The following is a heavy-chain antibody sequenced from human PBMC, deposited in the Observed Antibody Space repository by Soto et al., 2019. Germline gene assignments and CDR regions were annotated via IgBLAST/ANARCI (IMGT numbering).Heavy chain of an antibody. J-gene: IGHJ6*01. CDR1: GFMFANYA. CDR3: AKGDTHGIIPPNVGGNYYYYDMDV. D-gene: IGHD5-18*01. CDR2: ITGSGGGT. Sequence: EVQLLESGGGLVQPGGSLRLACAASGFMFANYAMGWGRQAPGRGRVWVSAITGSGGGTYYAATVKCRGTVSRYKSKNTLYLQIHSLRAEHTATLFCAKGDTHGIIPPNVGGNYYYYDMDVWGRGPTVTVSS. V-gene: IGHV3-23*01.